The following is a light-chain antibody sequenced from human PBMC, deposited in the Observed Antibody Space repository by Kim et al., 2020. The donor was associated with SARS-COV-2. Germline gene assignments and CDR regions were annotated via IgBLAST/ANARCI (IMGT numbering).Light chain of an antibody. J-gene: IGLJ1*01. V-gene: IGLV2-11*01. CDR1: SSDVGGYNY. CDR2: DVS. CDR3: CSYAGSYTLGV. Sequence: QSALTQPRSVSGSPGQSVTISCTGTSSDVGGYNYVSWYQQHPGKAPKLMIYDVSKRPSGVPDRFSGSKSGNTASLTISGLQAEDEADYYCCSYAGSYTLGVCGTGKKV.